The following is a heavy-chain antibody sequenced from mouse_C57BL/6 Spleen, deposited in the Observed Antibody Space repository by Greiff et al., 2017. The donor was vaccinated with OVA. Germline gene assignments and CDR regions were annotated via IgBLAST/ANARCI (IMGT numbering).Heavy chain of an antibody. CDR2: IDPSDSYT. V-gene: IGHV1-50*01. CDR1: GYTFTSYW. CDR3: ARPPYYGSSPAWFAY. D-gene: IGHD1-1*01. Sequence: VQLKQPGAELVKPGASVKLSCKASGYTFTSYWMQWVKQRPGQGLEWIGEIDPSDSYTNYNQKFKGKATLTVDTSSSTAYMQLSSLTSEDSAVYYCARPPYYGSSPAWFAYWGQGTLVTVSA. J-gene: IGHJ3*01.